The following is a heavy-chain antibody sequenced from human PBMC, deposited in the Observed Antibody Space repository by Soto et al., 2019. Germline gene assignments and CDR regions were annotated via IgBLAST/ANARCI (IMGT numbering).Heavy chain of an antibody. V-gene: IGHV6-1*01. CDR1: GDSVSSNSAA. Sequence: SQTLSLTCAISGDSVSSNSAAWNWIRQSPSRGLEWLGRTYYRSKWYNDYAVSVKSRITINPDTSKNQFSLQLNSVTPEDTAVYYCARGVNIQSRPSDAFDIWGQGTMVTVSS. J-gene: IGHJ3*02. CDR2: TYYRSKWYN. CDR3: ARGVNIQSRPSDAFDI. D-gene: IGHD3-3*01.